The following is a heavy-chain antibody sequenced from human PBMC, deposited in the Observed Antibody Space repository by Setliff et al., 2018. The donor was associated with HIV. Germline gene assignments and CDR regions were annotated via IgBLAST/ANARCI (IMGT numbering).Heavy chain of an antibody. Sequence: SETLCLTCTVSGGSISSHYWSWIRQPPGKGLEWIGYIFYSGNPNYNPSLKGRVTISLDTSKKQFSLRLRSVTAADTAVYYCARAYGSERLNWFDPWGQGTLVTVSS. CDR3: ARAYGSERLNWFDP. V-gene: IGHV4-59*11. J-gene: IGHJ5*02. CDR1: GGSISSHY. CDR2: IFYSGNP. D-gene: IGHD3-10*01.